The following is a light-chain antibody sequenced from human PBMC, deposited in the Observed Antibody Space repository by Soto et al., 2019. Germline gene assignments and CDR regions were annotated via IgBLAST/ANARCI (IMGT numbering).Light chain of an antibody. V-gene: IGLV2-8*01. J-gene: IGLJ3*02. CDR3: YSYAGRNIWV. CDR1: GSDIGAYKF. CDR2: GVT. Sequence: QSVLGHPPSASWSPGHSVTISCTGSGSDIGAYKFVSWYQQHPGKAPKLMIFGVTERPSGVPDRFSGSKSGNTASLTVSGLQADDEAIYYCYSYAGRNIWVFGGGTKVTVL.